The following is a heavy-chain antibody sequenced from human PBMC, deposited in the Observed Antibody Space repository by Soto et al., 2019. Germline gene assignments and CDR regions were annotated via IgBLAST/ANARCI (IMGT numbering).Heavy chain of an antibody. V-gene: IGHV4-34*01. Sequence: CYWHWFRQPPGKGLEWIGEINHSGSTGYNPSLKSRVTISVDRPKNQLSLKLSSVTAADTAVYYCTRNGDWNFDHWGQGTLVTVS. CDR3: TRNGDWNFDH. D-gene: IGHD4-17*01. CDR2: INHSGST. CDR1: CY. J-gene: IGHJ4*02.